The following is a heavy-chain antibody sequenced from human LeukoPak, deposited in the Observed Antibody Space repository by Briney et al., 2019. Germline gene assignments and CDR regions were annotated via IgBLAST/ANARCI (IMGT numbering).Heavy chain of an antibody. CDR1: GYTFTSYG. J-gene: IGHJ6*02. CDR3: ATFGVREGPDYYYYYGMDV. Sequence: ASVKVSCKASGYTFTSYGISWVRQAPGQGLEWMGWISAYNGNTNYAQKFQGRVTMTEDTSTDTAYMELSSLRSEDTAVYYCATFGVREGPDYYYYYGMDVWGQGTTVTVSS. CDR2: ISAYNGNT. V-gene: IGHV1-18*01. D-gene: IGHD3-10*01.